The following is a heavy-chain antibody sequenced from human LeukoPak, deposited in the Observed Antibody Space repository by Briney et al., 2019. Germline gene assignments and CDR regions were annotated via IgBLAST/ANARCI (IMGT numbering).Heavy chain of an antibody. V-gene: IGHV3-74*01. CDR1: GFTFSSYS. CDR3: ASGEYSNYGIYYYYYMDV. CDR2: INTDGSST. Sequence: GGSLRLSCAASGFTFSSYSMSWVRQAPGKGLVWVSRINTDGSSTSYADSVKGRFTISRDNAKNTLYLQMNSLRAEDTAVYYCASGEYSNYGIYYYYYMDVWGKGTTVTVSS. D-gene: IGHD4-11*01. J-gene: IGHJ6*03.